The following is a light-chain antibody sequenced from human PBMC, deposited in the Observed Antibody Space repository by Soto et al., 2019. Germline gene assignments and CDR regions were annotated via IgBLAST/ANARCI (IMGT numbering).Light chain of an antibody. CDR2: EVS. CDR3: SSYTSSSTYV. J-gene: IGLJ1*01. Sequence: QSALTQPASVSGSPGQSITIPCTGTSSDVGGYNYVSWYQQHPGKAPKLMIYEVSNWPSGVSTRFSGSRSGNTASLTISGLQAEDEADYYCSSYTSSSTYVFGTGTKLTVL. CDR1: SSDVGGYNY. V-gene: IGLV2-14*01.